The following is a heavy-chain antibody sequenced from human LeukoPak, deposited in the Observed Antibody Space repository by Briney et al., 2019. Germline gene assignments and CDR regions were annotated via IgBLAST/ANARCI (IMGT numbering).Heavy chain of an antibody. CDR3: ARGYVDIVATAYFDY. Sequence: PSETLSLTCTVSGGSISSGGYYWSWIRQPPGKGLEWIGYIYYSGSTNYNPSLKSRVTISVDTSKNQFSLKLSSVTAADTAVYYCARGYVDIVATAYFDYWGQGTLVTVSS. V-gene: IGHV4-61*08. D-gene: IGHD5-12*01. CDR1: GGSISSGGYY. CDR2: IYYSGST. J-gene: IGHJ4*02.